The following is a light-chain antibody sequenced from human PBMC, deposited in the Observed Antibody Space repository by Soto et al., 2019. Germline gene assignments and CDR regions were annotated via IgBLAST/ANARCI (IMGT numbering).Light chain of an antibody. CDR2: GVS. Sequence: IVLTQSPGTLSLSPGAGATLSCRASQPVNSGYLAWYQQKPGQAPRLLMYGVSTRDTGIPDRFSGSGAGTDFTLTISRLEGGDFAVYYCQVYGSSPKTFGQGTKVEFK. J-gene: IGKJ1*01. V-gene: IGKV3-20*01. CDR3: QVYGSSPKT. CDR1: QPVNSGY.